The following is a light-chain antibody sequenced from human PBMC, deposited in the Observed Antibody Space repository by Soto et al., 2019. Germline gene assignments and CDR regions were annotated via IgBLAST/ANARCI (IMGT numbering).Light chain of an antibody. CDR2: DAS. Sequence: EIGLTQSPVTLSLSPGDRATLSCRASQSINRHLAWYRQKPGQAPRLLIYDASNRATGIPARFSGSGSGTDFTLTISSLEPEDFAVYYCQQRSNWPPITFGQGTRLENK. CDR1: QSINRH. J-gene: IGKJ5*01. V-gene: IGKV3-11*01. CDR3: QQRSNWPPIT.